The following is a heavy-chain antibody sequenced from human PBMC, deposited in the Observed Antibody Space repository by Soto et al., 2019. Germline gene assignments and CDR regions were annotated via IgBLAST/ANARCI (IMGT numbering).Heavy chain of an antibody. D-gene: IGHD4-17*01. CDR3: ASSDYGGRFDY. Sequence: GASVKVSCKASGGTFSSYAISWVRQAPGQGLEWMGGIIPIFGTANYAQKFQGRATITADESTSTAYMELSSLRSEDTAVYYCASSDYGGRFDYWGQGTLVTVSS. J-gene: IGHJ4*02. CDR1: GGTFSSYA. CDR2: IIPIFGTA. V-gene: IGHV1-69*13.